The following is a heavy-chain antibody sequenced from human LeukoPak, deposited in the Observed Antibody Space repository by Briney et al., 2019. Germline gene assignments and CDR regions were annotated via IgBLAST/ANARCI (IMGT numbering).Heavy chain of an antibody. J-gene: IGHJ4*02. CDR2: IIPIFGTA. Sequence: GASVKVSCKASGGTFSSYAISWVRQAPGQGLEWMGGIIPIFGTANYAQKFQGRVTITTDESTSTAYMELSSLRSEDTAVYYCARAWAVAATPLDYWGQGTLVTVSS. V-gene: IGHV1-69*05. CDR3: ARAWAVAATPLDY. D-gene: IGHD2-15*01. CDR1: GGTFSSYA.